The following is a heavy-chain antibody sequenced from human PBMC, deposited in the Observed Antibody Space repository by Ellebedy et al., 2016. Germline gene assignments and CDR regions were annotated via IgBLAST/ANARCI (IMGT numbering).Heavy chain of an antibody. CDR2: IKQDGSEK. D-gene: IGHD6-13*01. V-gene: IGHV3-7*01. J-gene: IGHJ4*02. CDR1: GFTFSSYW. Sequence: GGSLRLSXAASGFTFSSYWMSWVRQAPGKGLEWVANIKQDGSEKYYVDSVKGRFTISRDNSKNTLYLQMNSLRAEDTAVYYCARPYSSWYYFDYWGQGTLVTVSS. CDR3: ARPYSSWYYFDY.